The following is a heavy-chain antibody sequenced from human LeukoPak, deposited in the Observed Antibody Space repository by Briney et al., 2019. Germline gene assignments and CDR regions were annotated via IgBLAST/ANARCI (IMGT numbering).Heavy chain of an antibody. CDR2: ISSSGTTI. CDR3: ARRYCSSTSCLIDY. CDR1: GFTFSSYE. D-gene: IGHD2-2*01. Sequence: GGSLRLSCAASGFTFSSYEMNWVRQAPGKGLEWVSYISSSGTTIYYADSVKGRFTISRDNAKNSLYLQMNSRRAEDTAVYYCARRYCSSTSCLIDYWGQGTLVTVSS. V-gene: IGHV3-48*03. J-gene: IGHJ4*02.